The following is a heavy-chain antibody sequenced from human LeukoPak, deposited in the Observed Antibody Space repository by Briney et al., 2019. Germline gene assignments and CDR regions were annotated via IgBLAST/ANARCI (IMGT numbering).Heavy chain of an antibody. CDR1: GFIFNNYD. V-gene: IGHV3-30*02. CDR2: IQYAGSDK. CDR3: AKDLSGYSSGYDDY. J-gene: IGHJ4*02. Sequence: PGGSLRLSCTASGFIFNNYDMHWVRQAPGKGLEWVAFIQYAGSDKYYTDSVKGRFTISRDNSMNTLYLQLNSLRADDTAVHYCAKDLSGYSSGYDDYWGQGTLVTVSS. D-gene: IGHD6-19*01.